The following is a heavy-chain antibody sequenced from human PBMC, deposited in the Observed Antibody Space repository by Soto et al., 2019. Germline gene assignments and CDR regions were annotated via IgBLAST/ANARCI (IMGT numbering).Heavy chain of an antibody. Sequence: SLRLSCAASGFTFSSYAMSWVRQAPGKGLEWVSAISGSGGSTYYADSVKGRFTISRDNSKNTLYLQMNSLRAEDTAVYYCAKGPGGYSYGYYYYGMDVWGQGTTVTVSS. CDR2: ISGSGGST. D-gene: IGHD5-18*01. V-gene: IGHV3-23*01. J-gene: IGHJ6*02. CDR3: AKGPGGYSYGYYYYGMDV. CDR1: GFTFSSYA.